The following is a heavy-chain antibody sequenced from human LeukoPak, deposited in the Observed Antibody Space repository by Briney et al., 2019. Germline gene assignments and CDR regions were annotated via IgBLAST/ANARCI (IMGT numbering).Heavy chain of an antibody. V-gene: IGHV1-2*02. CDR3: ARLLVTTGD. J-gene: IGHJ4*02. Sequence: ASVKVSCKASGYIVTGYYMHWVRQAPGQGLEWMGWINPNSGGTKYAQKFQGRVTMTRDTSITTAYMELSRLRSDDTAVYYCARLLVTTGDWGQGTLVTVSS. CDR1: GYIVTGYY. D-gene: IGHD4-11*01. CDR2: INPNSGGT.